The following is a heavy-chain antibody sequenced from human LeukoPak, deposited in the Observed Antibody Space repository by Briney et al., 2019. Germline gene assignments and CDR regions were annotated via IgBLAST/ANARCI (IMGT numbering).Heavy chain of an antibody. D-gene: IGHD3-3*01. CDR3: ARHWYYDFWSGYSGWFDP. J-gene: IGHJ5*02. CDR1: GGSISSGGYS. CDR2: IYHRGST. Sequence: KASETLSLTCAVSGGSISSGGYSWSWIRQPPGKGLEWIGYIYHRGSTYYNPSLKSRDTISVDRSKNQFSLKLSSVTAADTAVYYCARHWYYDFWSGYSGWFDPWGQGTLVTVSS. V-gene: IGHV4-30-2*01.